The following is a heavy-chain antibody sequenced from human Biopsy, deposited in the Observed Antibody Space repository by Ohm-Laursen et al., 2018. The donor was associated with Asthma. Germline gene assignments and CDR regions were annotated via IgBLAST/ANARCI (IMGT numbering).Heavy chain of an antibody. Sequence: SETLSLTCTVYGGSFSGYYWSWIRQPPGKGLEWIGEINHSGSTNYNPSLKSRVTISVDTSKNQFSLKLSSVTAADTAVYYCARITNDRIAAAGRYYYYCMDVWGQGTTVTVSS. CDR1: GGSFSGYY. CDR3: ARITNDRIAAAGRYYYYCMDV. D-gene: IGHD6-13*01. J-gene: IGHJ6*02. V-gene: IGHV4-34*01. CDR2: INHSGST.